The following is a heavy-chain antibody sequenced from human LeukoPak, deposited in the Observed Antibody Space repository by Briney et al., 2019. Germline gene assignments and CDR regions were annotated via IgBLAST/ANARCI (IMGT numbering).Heavy chain of an antibody. Sequence: GSSVKVSCKASGGTFSSYAISWVRQAPGQGLEWMGGIISIFGTANYAQKFQGRVTITTDESTSTAYMELSSLRSEDTAVYYCARDIKYGDYVLLRVRNWFDPWGQGTLVTVSS. V-gene: IGHV1-69*05. J-gene: IGHJ5*02. CDR1: GGTFSSYA. D-gene: IGHD4-17*01. CDR3: ARDIKYGDYVLLRVRNWFDP. CDR2: IISIFGTA.